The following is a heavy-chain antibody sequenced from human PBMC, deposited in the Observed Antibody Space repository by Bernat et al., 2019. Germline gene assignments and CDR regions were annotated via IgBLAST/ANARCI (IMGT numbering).Heavy chain of an antibody. CDR3: ARGHYYDSSGLPIDY. Sequence: QVQLQESGPGLVKPSETLSLTCTVSGGSISSYYWSWIRQPPGKGLEWIGYIYYSGSTNYNPSLKSRVTISVDTSKNQFSLKLSSVTAADTAVYYCARGHYYDSSGLPIDYWGQGTLVTVSS. CDR2: IYYSGST. V-gene: IGHV4-59*01. CDR1: GGSISSYY. J-gene: IGHJ4*02. D-gene: IGHD3-22*01.